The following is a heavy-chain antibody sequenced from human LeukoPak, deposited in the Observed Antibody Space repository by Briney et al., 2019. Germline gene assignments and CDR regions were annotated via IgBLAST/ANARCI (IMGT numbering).Heavy chain of an antibody. D-gene: IGHD5-18*01. CDR3: ARVRSGYSHENYFDY. J-gene: IGHJ4*02. V-gene: IGHV3-48*03. CDR1: GFTFSDYE. Sequence: GGSLRLSCAASGFTFSDYEMNWVRQAPGKGLEWVSYISGSGSTIYYADSVKGRFTISRDNAKDSLYLQMNSLRAEDTAVYYCARVRSGYSHENYFDYWGQGTLVTVSS. CDR2: ISGSGSTI.